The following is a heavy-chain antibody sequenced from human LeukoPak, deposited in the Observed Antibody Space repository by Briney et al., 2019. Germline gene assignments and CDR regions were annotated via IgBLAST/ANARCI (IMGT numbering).Heavy chain of an antibody. CDR1: GGSISSSHW. CDR3: ARDRQYGDWRKKFDP. D-gene: IGHD4-17*01. Sequence: SETLSLTCAVSGGSISSSHWCSCVRPAPGKGLEWIGEIYQSGTTNYNPTLKSRVTISLDNSKNQLSLKLSSVTAADTAVYYCARDRQYGDWRKKFDPWGQGTLVTVSS. CDR2: IYQSGTT. J-gene: IGHJ5*02. V-gene: IGHV4-4*02.